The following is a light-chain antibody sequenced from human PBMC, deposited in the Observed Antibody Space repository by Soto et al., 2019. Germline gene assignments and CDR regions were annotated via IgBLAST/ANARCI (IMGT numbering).Light chain of an antibody. Sequence: DIPMTPPPSSLSASVGARVTITCRASQSISSYLTWYQQKPGKAPTLRIYAASSLQSGVPSRFGGSGSGTDFTLTISSLQPEDVATYYCQQSYRTPLAFGQGTKVESK. CDR1: QSISSY. CDR2: AAS. V-gene: IGKV1-39*01. CDR3: QQSYRTPLA. J-gene: IGKJ1*01.